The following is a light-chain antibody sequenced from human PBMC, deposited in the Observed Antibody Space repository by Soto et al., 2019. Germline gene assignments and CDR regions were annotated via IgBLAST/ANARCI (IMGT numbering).Light chain of an antibody. J-gene: IGKJ2*01. CDR2: GAF. CDR3: QKYGSSYT. Sequence: EIVLTQSPGTLSLSPGERATLSCRASQSVSSSYLAWYQQKPGQAPRLLIYGAFSRATGIPDRFSGSGSGTDFTLTISRLEPEDFAVYYCQKYGSSYTFGQGTKLEIK. V-gene: IGKV3-20*01. CDR1: QSVSSSY.